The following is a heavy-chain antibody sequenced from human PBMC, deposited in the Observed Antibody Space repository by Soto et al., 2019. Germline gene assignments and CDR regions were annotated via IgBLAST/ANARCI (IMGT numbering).Heavy chain of an antibody. CDR3: AHRRYSGSYFAY. CDR1: GFSLSTSGVG. CDR2: IYWDDDK. V-gene: IGHV2-5*02. Sequence: QITLKESGPTLVKPTQTLTLTCTFSGFSLSTSGVGVGWIRHPPGKALEWLALIYWDDDKRYSPSLKSRLTITKDTSKNQVVLIMTNMDPVDTATYYCAHRRYSGSYFAYWGQGTLVTVSS. J-gene: IGHJ4*02. D-gene: IGHD1-26*01.